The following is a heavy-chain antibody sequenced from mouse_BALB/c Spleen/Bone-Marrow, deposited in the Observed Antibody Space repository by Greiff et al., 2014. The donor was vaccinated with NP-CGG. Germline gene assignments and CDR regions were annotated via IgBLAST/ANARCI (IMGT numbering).Heavy chain of an antibody. CDR3: AKDEYRY. Sequence: VQLHQSGAELAKPGASVKMSCKASGYTFTSYWMHWVKQRPGQGLEWIGYIYPSTGYTEYNQKFKDKVTLTADKSSSTAYMQPSRLTSGGSGVYYWAKDEYRYRGQG. CDR1: GYTFTSYW. CDR2: IYPSTGYT. D-gene: IGHD5-2*01. J-gene: IGHJ3*01. V-gene: IGHV1-7*01.